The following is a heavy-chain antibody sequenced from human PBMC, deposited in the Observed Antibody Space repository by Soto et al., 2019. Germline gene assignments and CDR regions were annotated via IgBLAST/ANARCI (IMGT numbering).Heavy chain of an antibody. CDR1: GYTFTSHG. Sequence: QVQLVQSGAEVKKPGASVKVSCKASGYTFTSHGISWVRQAPGQGLEWMGWISGYNGNTNYAQKLQGRVTMTTDTATSTAYMELRSLISDDTAVDYCASWAGQNRYLGGPFDYWGQGTRVTVYS. CDR3: ASWAGQNRYLGGPFDY. CDR2: ISGYNGNT. D-gene: IGHD6-19*01. V-gene: IGHV1-18*04. J-gene: IGHJ4*02.